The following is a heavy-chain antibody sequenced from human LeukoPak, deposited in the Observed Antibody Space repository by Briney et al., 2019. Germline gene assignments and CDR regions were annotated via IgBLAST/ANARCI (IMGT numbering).Heavy chain of an antibody. V-gene: IGHV3-30-3*01. Sequence: PGGSLRLSCAASGFTFSSYAMHWVRQAPGKGLEWVAVISYDGSNKYYADSVKGRFTISRDNSKNTLYLQTNSLRAEDTAVYYCARGRAAALYYFDYWGQGTLVTVSS. CDR3: ARGRAAALYYFDY. J-gene: IGHJ4*02. D-gene: IGHD6-13*01. CDR2: ISYDGSNK. CDR1: GFTFSSYA.